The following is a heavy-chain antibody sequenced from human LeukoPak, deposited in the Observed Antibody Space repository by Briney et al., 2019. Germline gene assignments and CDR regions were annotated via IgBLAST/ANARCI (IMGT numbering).Heavy chain of an antibody. Sequence: GGSLRLSCAASGFTFSSYAMSWVRQAPGKGLEWVSAISGSGGSTYYADSVKGRFTISRDNSKNTLYLQMNSLRAEDTAVYYCARAWYYYGSGSYYYFDYWGQGTLVTVSS. D-gene: IGHD3-10*01. CDR2: ISGSGGST. CDR1: GFTFSSYA. J-gene: IGHJ4*02. V-gene: IGHV3-23*01. CDR3: ARAWYYYGSGSYYYFDY.